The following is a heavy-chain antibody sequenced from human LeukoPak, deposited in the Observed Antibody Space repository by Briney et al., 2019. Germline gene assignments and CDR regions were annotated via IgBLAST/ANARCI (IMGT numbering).Heavy chain of an antibody. CDR3: ARAGSRGPREGFDY. V-gene: IGHV1-69*05. J-gene: IGHJ4*02. CDR2: IIPIFGTA. Sequence: GASVKVSCKASGGTFSSYAISWVRQAPGQGLEWMGGIIPIFGTANYAQKFQGRVTITTDESTSTAYMELSSLRSEDTAVYYCARAGSRGPREGFDYWGQGTLVTVSS. D-gene: IGHD3-10*01. CDR1: GGTFSSYA.